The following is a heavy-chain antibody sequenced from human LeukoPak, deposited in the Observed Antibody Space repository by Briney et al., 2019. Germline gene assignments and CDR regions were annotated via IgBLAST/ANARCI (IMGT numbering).Heavy chain of an antibody. Sequence: GGSLRLSCAASGFTFSSYSMSWIRQAPGKGLEWVSYISSSGSTIYYADSVKGRFTISRDNAKNSLYLQMNSLRAEDTAVYYCARDQGGYSSSWYRWFDPWGQGTLVTVSS. D-gene: IGHD6-13*01. CDR1: GFTFSSYS. V-gene: IGHV3-48*04. CDR2: ISSSGSTI. CDR3: ARDQGGYSSSWYRWFDP. J-gene: IGHJ5*02.